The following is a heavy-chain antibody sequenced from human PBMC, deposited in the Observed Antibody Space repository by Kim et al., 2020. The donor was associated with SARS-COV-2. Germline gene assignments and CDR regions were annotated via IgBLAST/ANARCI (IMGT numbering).Heavy chain of an antibody. Sequence: ASVKVSCTASGYTFTSFGLHWVRQAPGQRPEWMGWINTGNGNTRYSQKFQGRVTITRDTSASTAYMELSSLRSEDTAVYYCARGVDDLGSGTNSDPLNWFDPWGQGTLVTVAS. CDR1: GYTFTSFG. CDR2: INTGNGNT. J-gene: IGHJ5*02. CDR3: ARGVDDLGSGTNSDPLNWFDP. D-gene: IGHD3-3*01. V-gene: IGHV1-3*04.